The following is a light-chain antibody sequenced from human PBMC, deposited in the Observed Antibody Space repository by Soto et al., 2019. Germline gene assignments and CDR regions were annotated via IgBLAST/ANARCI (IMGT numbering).Light chain of an antibody. V-gene: IGKV3-20*01. CDR2: GAS. Sequence: EIVLTQSPGTLSLSPGERATLSCRASQRLSSSYLAWYQQKPGQAPRLLIQGASSRATGIPDRFSGSGSGTDFTLGISRLEPEDFAVYYCQQFGSSAWTFGQGTRVEIK. CDR3: QQFGSSAWT. CDR1: QRLSSSY. J-gene: IGKJ1*01.